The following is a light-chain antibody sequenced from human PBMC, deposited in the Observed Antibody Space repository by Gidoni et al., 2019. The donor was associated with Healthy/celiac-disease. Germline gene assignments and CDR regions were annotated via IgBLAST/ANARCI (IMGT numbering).Light chain of an antibody. CDR2: GAS. Sequence: EIVLTQSPGTLSLSPGERATLYCRASQSVSSSYLAWYQQKPGQAPMLLIYGASSRATGIPDRFSGSGSGTDFTLTISRLEPEDFAVYYCQQYGSSPYTFGQGTKLEIK. J-gene: IGKJ2*01. CDR1: QSVSSSY. V-gene: IGKV3-20*01. CDR3: QQYGSSPYT.